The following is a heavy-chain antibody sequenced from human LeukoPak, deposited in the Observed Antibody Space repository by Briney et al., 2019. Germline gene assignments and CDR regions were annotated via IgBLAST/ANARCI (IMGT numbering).Heavy chain of an antibody. V-gene: IGHV4-59*08. CDR3: ARATIYAAAGNWFDP. Sequence: SETLSLTCTVSGGSISSYYWSWIRQPPGKGLEWIGYIYYSGSTNYNPSLKSRVTISVDTSKNQFSLKLSSVTAADTAVYYCARATIYAAAGNWFDPWGQGTLVTVSS. D-gene: IGHD6-13*01. J-gene: IGHJ5*02. CDR1: GGSISSYY. CDR2: IYYSGST.